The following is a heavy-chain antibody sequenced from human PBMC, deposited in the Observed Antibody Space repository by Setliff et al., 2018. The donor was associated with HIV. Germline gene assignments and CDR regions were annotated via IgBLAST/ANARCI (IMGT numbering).Heavy chain of an antibody. Sequence: SVKVSCKASGGTFSSYAISWVRQAPGQGLEWMGGIIPIFGTANYAQKFQGRVTMTRDTSISTAYMELSSLRSEDTATYYCARGGHYSGSYLPRDYYMDVWGKGTTVTVSS. CDR3: ARGGHYSGSYLPRDYYMDV. J-gene: IGHJ6*03. D-gene: IGHD1-26*01. V-gene: IGHV1-69*05. CDR1: GGTFSSYA. CDR2: IIPIFGTA.